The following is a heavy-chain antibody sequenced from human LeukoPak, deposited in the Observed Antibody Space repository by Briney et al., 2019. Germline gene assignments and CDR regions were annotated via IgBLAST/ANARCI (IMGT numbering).Heavy chain of an antibody. Sequence: SETLSLTCTVSGGSINNHHWSWIRQPPGMGLEWVGYIYFTGTTNYNPSLKSRVTISLDKSKNQFSLKLSSVTATDTAIYYCARGGGSPRNWGQGTLVTVSS. J-gene: IGHJ4*02. CDR1: GGSINNHH. CDR2: IYFTGTT. D-gene: IGHD3-10*01. V-gene: IGHV4-59*11. CDR3: ARGGGSPRN.